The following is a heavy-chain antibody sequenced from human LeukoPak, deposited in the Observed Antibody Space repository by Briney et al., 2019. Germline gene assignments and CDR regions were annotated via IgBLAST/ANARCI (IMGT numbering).Heavy chain of an antibody. V-gene: IGHV4-34*01. J-gene: IGHJ4*02. CDR2: INHSGTA. Sequence: PSETLSLTCAVYGGSFSGYYGSWVRQAPGKGLEWIGEINHSGTASYNPSLESRVTMSVDMSKNQISLKLTSVTAADTASYYCSRRSHHGPESYPRSWGQGTLVTVSS. CDR3: SRRSHHGPESYPRS. D-gene: IGHD3-10*01. CDR1: GGSFSGYY.